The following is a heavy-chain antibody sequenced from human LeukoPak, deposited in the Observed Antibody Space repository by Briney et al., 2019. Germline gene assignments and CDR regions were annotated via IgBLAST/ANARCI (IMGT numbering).Heavy chain of an antibody. CDR1: GGSISSNNYY. CDR2: IYYSGNT. J-gene: IGHJ4*02. V-gene: IGHV4-39*01. Sequence: SETLSLACTVSGGSISSNNYYWAWIRQPPGKGLEWIGSIYYSGNTFYNPSLKSRVTISADTSKNQFPLKLSSVTAADTAVFYCARRVIVATIDYWGQGTLVTVSS. CDR3: ARRVIVATIDY. D-gene: IGHD5-12*01.